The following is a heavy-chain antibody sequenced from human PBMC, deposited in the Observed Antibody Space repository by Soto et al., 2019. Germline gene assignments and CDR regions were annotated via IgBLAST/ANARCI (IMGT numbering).Heavy chain of an antibody. J-gene: IGHJ4*02. CDR2: IYHSGST. CDR1: GGSISSGGYS. D-gene: IGHD3-3*01. Sequence: SETLSLTCAVSGGSISSGGYSWSWIRQPPGKGLEWIGYIYHSGSTYYNPSLKSRVTISVDRSKNQFSLKLSSVTAADTAVYYCARALDDCWSGYYLWGQGTLVTVSA. V-gene: IGHV4-30-2*01. CDR3: ARALDDCWSGYYL.